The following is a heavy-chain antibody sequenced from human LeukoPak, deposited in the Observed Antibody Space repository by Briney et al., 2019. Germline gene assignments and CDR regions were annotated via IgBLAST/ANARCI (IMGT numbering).Heavy chain of an antibody. V-gene: IGHV3-30*19. D-gene: IGHD3-3*01. J-gene: IGHJ4*02. CDR1: GFTFSSYG. Sequence: GGSLRLSCAASGFTFSSYGMHWVRQAPGKGLEWVGVISYDGSDEYYTDSVKGRFTISRDNSKNTIYLQMNSLRADDTAVYYCARDFTPEWFDIHWGQGTLVTVS. CDR3: ARDFTPEWFDIH. CDR2: ISYDGSDE.